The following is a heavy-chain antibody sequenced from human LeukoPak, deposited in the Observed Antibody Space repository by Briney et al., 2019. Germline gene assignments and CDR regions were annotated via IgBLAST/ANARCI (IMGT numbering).Heavy chain of an antibody. J-gene: IGHJ6*03. CDR3: AKNVDRGAYCSGGSCYPYYYYNMDV. V-gene: IGHV3-7*03. CDR2: IKQDGSDN. D-gene: IGHD2-15*01. CDR1: GLTFRNYW. Sequence: PGGSLRLSCAASGLTFRNYWMSWVRQAPGKGLEWVANIKQDGSDNFYVDSVNGRFTISRDNAKNSLYLQMNSLRAEDTAIYYCAKNVDRGAYCSGGSCYPYYYYNMDVWGKGTTVTISS.